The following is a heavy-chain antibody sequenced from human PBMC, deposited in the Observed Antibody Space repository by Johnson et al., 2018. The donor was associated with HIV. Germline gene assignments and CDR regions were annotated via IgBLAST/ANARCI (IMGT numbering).Heavy chain of an antibody. V-gene: IGHV3-66*01. CDR3: AKAELVGALEGGAFDI. Sequence: VQLVESGGGLVQPGGSLRLSCAASGFTVSSNYMSWVRQAPGKGLEWVSVIYSGGSTYYADSVKGRFTISRDNAKNSLYLQMNSLRAEDTAVYYCAKAELVGALEGGAFDIWGQGTMVTVSS. J-gene: IGHJ3*02. CDR2: IYSGGST. CDR1: GFTVSSNY. D-gene: IGHD1-26*01.